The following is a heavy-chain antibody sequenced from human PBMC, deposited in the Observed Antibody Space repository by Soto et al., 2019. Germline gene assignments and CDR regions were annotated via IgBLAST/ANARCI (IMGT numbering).Heavy chain of an antibody. CDR1: GGSISSYY. CDR2: IYSSGSA. J-gene: IGHJ6*03. D-gene: IGHD3-3*01. Sequence: SETLSLTCTVSGGSISSYYWSWIRQPPGKGLEWIGYIYSSGSANYNPSLKSRVTISVDTSKNQFSLKLSSVTAADTAVYYCARVYGPTYYDFWSGQNPPNYYYYYMDVWGKGTTVTVSS. V-gene: IGHV4-59*01. CDR3: ARVYGPTYYDFWSGQNPPNYYYYYMDV.